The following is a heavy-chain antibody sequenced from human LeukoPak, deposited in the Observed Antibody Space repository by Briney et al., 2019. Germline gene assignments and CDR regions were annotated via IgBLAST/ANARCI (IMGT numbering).Heavy chain of an antibody. CDR1: GYTFTTYG. D-gene: IGHD2-2*01. J-gene: IGHJ6*03. Sequence: ASVKVSCKASGYTFTTYGISWVRQAPGQGLEWMGWISAYNGNTNYAHNLQGRVTMTTDRSTSTAYMEVRSLRSDDTAVYYCARYPLLLHSSTWEYYYYLDVWGKGTTVTVSS. V-gene: IGHV1-18*01. CDR2: ISAYNGNT. CDR3: ARYPLLLHSSTWEYYYYLDV.